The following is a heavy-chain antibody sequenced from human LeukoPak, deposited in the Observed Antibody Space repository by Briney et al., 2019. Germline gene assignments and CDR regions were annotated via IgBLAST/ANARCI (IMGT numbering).Heavy chain of an antibody. D-gene: IGHD3-10*01. CDR1: GITVTSNY. CDR3: ARTGVGFGGYYYMDV. Sequence: GGSLRLSCAASGITVTSNYMTWVRQAPGKGLEWVSVIYSGGSTYYADSVKGRFTISRDNSKNTLYLQMNSLRAEDTAVYYCARTGVGFGGYYYMDVWGKGTTVTVSS. J-gene: IGHJ6*03. V-gene: IGHV3-66*01. CDR2: IYSGGST.